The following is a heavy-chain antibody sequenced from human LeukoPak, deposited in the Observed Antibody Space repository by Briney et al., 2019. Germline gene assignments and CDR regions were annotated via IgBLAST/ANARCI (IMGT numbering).Heavy chain of an antibody. D-gene: IGHD3-9*01. V-gene: IGHV1-69*05. CDR2: IIPIFGTA. CDR1: GYFFPNFG. J-gene: IGHJ4*02. Sequence: ASVKVSCKASGYFFPNFGISWVRQAPGQGLEWMGRIIPIFGTANYAQKFQGRVTITTDESTSTAYMELSSLRSEDTAVYYCARDSQYYDILTGYYELVYWGQGTLVTVSS. CDR3: ARDSQYYDILTGYYELVY.